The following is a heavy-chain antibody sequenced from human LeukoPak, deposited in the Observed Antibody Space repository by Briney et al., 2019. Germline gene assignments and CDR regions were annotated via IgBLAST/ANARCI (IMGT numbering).Heavy chain of an antibody. V-gene: IGHV1-2*02. CDR3: ARDDDYYGSGSPAFDY. CDR2: INPNSGGT. CDR1: GYTFTGYY. D-gene: IGHD3-10*01. J-gene: IGHJ4*02. Sequence: ASVKVSCKASGYTFTGYYMHWVRQAPRQGLEWMGWINPNSGGTNYAQKFQGRVTMTRDTSISTAYMELSRLRSDDTAVYYCARDDDYYGSGSPAFDYWGQGTLVTVSS.